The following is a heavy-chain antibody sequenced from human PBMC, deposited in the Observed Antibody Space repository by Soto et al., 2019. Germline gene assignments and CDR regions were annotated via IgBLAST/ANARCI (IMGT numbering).Heavy chain of an antibody. V-gene: IGHV4-59*01. CDR3: ASYGDYVLDY. CDR2: IYYSGST. Sequence: SETLSLTCTVSGGSISSYYWSWIRQPPGKGLEWIGYIYYSGSTNYNPSLKSRVTISVDTSKNQFSLKLSSVTAADTAVYYCASYGDYVLDYWGQGTLVTVSS. CDR1: GGSISSYY. D-gene: IGHD4-17*01. J-gene: IGHJ4*02.